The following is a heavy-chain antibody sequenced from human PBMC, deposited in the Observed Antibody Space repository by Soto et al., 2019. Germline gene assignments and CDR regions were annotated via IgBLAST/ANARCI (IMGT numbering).Heavy chain of an antibody. V-gene: IGHV1-69*13. Sequence: SVKVSCKASGGTFSSYAISWVRQAPGQGLEWMGGIIPIFGTANYAQKFQGRVTITADESTSTAYMELSSLRSEDTAVYYCAREAEYSSSRTGPHDAFDIWGQGTMVTVSS. CDR1: GGTFSSYA. J-gene: IGHJ3*02. CDR3: AREAEYSSSRTGPHDAFDI. D-gene: IGHD6-6*01. CDR2: IIPIFGTA.